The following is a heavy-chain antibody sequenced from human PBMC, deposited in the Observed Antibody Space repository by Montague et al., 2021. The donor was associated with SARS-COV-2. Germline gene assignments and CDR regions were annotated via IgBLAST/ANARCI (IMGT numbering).Heavy chain of an antibody. J-gene: IGHJ4*02. D-gene: IGHD1-1*01. V-gene: IGHV4-59*01. CDR1: GGSISSYC. CDR2: VHYTGST. Sequence: SETLSLTCEVSGGSISSYCWSWIRQSPGKGLEWIGYVHYTGSTKYNPSLKTRVTLTLDTPKNHFSLKLSSVTVADTAVYYCARAQNTCFIANCVNYFEVWGLGALVTVS. CDR3: ARAQNTCFIANCVNYFEV.